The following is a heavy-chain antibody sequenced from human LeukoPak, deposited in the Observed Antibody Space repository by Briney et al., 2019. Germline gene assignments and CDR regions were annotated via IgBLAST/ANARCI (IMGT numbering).Heavy chain of an antibody. CDR3: ARDLRDGYNSRPFDY. V-gene: IGHV4-39*07. CDR1: GGSISSSSYY. CDR2: IYHSGST. J-gene: IGHJ4*02. Sequence: SETLSLTCTVSGGSISSSSYYWGWIRQPPGQGLEWIGSIYHSGSTYYNPSLKSRVTISVDTSKNQFSLKLSSVTAADTAVYYCARDLRDGYNSRPFDYWGQGTLVTVSS. D-gene: IGHD5-24*01.